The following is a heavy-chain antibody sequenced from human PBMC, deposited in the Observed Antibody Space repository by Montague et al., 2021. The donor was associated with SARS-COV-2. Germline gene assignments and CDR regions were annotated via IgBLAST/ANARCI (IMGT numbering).Heavy chain of an antibody. CDR1: GFTLNTSG. Sequence: SLRLSCAASGFTLNTSGMPWVRQAPGKGLEWVSSIWTTGTNMEYADSVKGRFTISRDTSENTLYLQMNSLRAEDTAMYFCTRAPHGALWWFDPWGQGTQVTVTS. D-gene: IGHD3-16*01. J-gene: IGHJ5*02. CDR2: IWTTGTNM. V-gene: IGHV3-33*08. CDR3: TRAPHGALWWFDP.